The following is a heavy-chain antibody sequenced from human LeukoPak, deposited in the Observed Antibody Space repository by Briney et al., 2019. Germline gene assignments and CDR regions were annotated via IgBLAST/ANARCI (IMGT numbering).Heavy chain of an antibody. CDR3: ARAYSSSWYSRYYYYMDV. D-gene: IGHD6-13*01. Sequence: GPGKVSCKASGYTFTSYYMHWVRQAPGQGLEWMGMINPNSGGTNYAQKFQGRVTMTRDTSISTAYMELSNLRSDDTAVFYCARAYSSSWYSRYYYYMDVWGKGTAVTVSS. CDR1: GYTFTSYY. J-gene: IGHJ6*03. V-gene: IGHV1-2*02. CDR2: INPNSGGT.